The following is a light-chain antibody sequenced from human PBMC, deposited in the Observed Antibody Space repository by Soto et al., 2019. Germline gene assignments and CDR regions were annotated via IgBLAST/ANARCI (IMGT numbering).Light chain of an antibody. Sequence: EIVLTQSPGTLSLSPGERATLSCRASQSVSSSYLAWYQQKPGQAPRLLIYGASSRATGIPDRFSGSGSGTDFTLTISRLEPEDVAVYYWHQYGSSPRLTFGGGTKVEIK. CDR3: HQYGSSPRLT. CDR2: GAS. V-gene: IGKV3-20*01. CDR1: QSVSSSY. J-gene: IGKJ4*01.